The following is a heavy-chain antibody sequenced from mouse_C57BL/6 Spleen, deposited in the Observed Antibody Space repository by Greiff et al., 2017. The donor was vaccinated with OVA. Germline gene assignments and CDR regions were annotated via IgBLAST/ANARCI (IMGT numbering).Heavy chain of an antibody. CDR2: IDPETGGT. V-gene: IGHV1-15*01. CDR3: TRRIYYDY. J-gene: IGHJ2*01. CDR1: GYTFTDYE. Sequence: VQLQESGAELVRPGASVTLSCKASGYTFTDYEMHWVKQTPVHGLEWIGAIDPETGGTAYNQKFKGKAILTADKSSSTAYMELRSLTSEDSAVYYCTRRIYYDYWGQGTTLTVSS.